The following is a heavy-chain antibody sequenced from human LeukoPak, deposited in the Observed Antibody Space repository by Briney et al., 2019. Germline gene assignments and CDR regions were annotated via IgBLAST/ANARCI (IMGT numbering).Heavy chain of an antibody. CDR1: GYSISSGYY. D-gene: IGHD6-6*01. V-gene: IGHV4-38-2*01. J-gene: IGHJ6*03. CDR3: ERVSSPDYYYYYYMDV. CDR2: IYHSGST. Sequence: TSETLSLTCAVSGYSISSGYYWGWIRQPPGKGLEWIGSIYHSGSTYYNPSLKSRVTISVDTSKNQFSLKLSSVTAADTAVYYCERVSSPDYYYYYYMDVWGNGTTVTVSS.